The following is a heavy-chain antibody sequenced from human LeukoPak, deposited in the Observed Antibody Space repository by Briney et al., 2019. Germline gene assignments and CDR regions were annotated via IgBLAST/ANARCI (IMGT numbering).Heavy chain of an antibody. J-gene: IGHJ5*02. D-gene: IGHD3-3*01. CDR2: IYYSGIT. CDR3: ARGCSPVGYDFWSGYYFPDWFDP. Sequence: PSETLSLTCTVSGDSIRSSSYYWGWLRQAPEKGLEWIGSIYYSGITYYNPSLKSRVTISVDTSKNQFSLKLSSVTAADTAVYYCARGCSPVGYDFWSGYYFPDWFDPWGQGTLVTVSS. V-gene: IGHV4-39*07. CDR1: GDSIRSSSYY.